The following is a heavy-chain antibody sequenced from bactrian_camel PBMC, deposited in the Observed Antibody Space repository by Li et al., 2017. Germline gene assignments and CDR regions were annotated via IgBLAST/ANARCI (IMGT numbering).Heavy chain of an antibody. CDR2: ISALDIA. J-gene: IGHJ6*01. CDR1: GFTFSSYA. V-gene: IGHV3S40*01. D-gene: IGHD1*01. Sequence: VQLVESGGGSVQSGGSLKLSCAASGFTFSSYAMSWVRQAPGKGFEWVSSISALDIAYYPDSVKGRFTISRDNAKNTVYLQLSSLKIEDMAMYYCAKGLGTDWPGSFASWGQGTQVTVS. CDR3: AKGLGTDWPGSFAS.